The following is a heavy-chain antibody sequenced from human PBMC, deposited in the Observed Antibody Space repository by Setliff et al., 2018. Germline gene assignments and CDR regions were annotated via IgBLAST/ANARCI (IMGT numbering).Heavy chain of an antibody. CDR1: GHTLIGYY. CDR2: ISPYNDNT. D-gene: IGHD2-21*02. V-gene: IGHV1-18*04. CDR3: AGTDAYCAGDCSIS. Sequence: ASVKVSCKTSGHTLIGYYFHWVRQAPGQGPEWMGWISPYNDNTNSAEKFQDRITITTDTSTSTSYMDVSSLRAKDTATYYCAGTDAYCAGDCSISWGQGTLVTVSS. J-gene: IGHJ5*02.